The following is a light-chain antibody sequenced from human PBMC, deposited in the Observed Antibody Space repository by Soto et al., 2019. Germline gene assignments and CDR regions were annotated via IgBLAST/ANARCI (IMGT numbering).Light chain of an antibody. CDR2: DDS. Sequence: SSELTQPPSVSVAPGQTARITCGGNKIGTKSVHWYHQKPGQAPVLVVFDDSDRPSGIPERFSGSNSGNTATLTISRVEAGDEADYYCQVWDSSTDQNVVFGGGTKLTVL. V-gene: IGLV3-21*02. J-gene: IGLJ2*01. CDR3: QVWDSSTDQNVV. CDR1: KIGTKS.